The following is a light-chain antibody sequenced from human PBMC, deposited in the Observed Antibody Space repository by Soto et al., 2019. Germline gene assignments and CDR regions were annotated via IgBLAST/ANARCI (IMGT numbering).Light chain of an antibody. CDR1: SSDVGYYNY. CDR3: SSYTSSSTLV. J-gene: IGLJ1*01. Sequence: QSALTQPASWSGSPGRSITISCTGTSSDVGYYNYVSWYQQHPGKAPKLMIYDVRYRPSGVSDRFSGSKSGNTASLALPWLHAEDESDYYCSSYTSSSTLVFGTGTQLTVL. V-gene: IGLV2-14*03. CDR2: DVR.